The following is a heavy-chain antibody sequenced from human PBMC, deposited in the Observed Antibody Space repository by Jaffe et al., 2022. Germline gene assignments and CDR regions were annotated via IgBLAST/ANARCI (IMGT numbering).Heavy chain of an antibody. Sequence: EVQLVESGGGLVQPGGSLRLSCAASGFTVSSNYMSWVRQAPGKGLEWVSVIYSGGSTYYADSVKGRFTISRDNSKNTLYLQMNSLRAEDTAVYYCARGLYYDSSGLYWDYYYYMDVWGKGTTVTVSS. V-gene: IGHV3-66*02. CDR3: ARGLYYDSSGLYWDYYYYMDV. CDR1: GFTVSSNY. CDR2: IYSGGST. D-gene: IGHD3-22*01. J-gene: IGHJ6*03.